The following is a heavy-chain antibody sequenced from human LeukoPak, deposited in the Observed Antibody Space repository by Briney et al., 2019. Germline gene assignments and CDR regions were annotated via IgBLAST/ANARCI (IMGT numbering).Heavy chain of an antibody. D-gene: IGHD1-26*01. Sequence: SVKVSCKASGGTFSSYAISWVRQAPGQGLEWMGGIIPIFGTVNYAQKFQGRVTITTDESTSTAYMELSSLRSEDTAVYYCARGPYSGSPEYMDVWGKGTTVTVSS. V-gene: IGHV1-69*05. CDR2: IIPIFGTV. J-gene: IGHJ6*03. CDR3: ARGPYSGSPEYMDV. CDR1: GGTFSSYA.